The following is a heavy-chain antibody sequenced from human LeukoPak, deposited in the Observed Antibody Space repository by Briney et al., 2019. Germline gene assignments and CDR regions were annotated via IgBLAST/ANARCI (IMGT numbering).Heavy chain of an antibody. V-gene: IGHV1-69*05. D-gene: IGHD3-9*01. CDR1: GGTFSSYA. CDR3: ARGSRPVYNLLTGKRYFDY. Sequence: SVKVSCKASGGTFSSYAISWVRQAPGQGLEWMGGIIPIFGTANYAQKFRGRLTMTRDMSTSTVYMELSSLRSEDTAVYYCARGSRPVYNLLTGKRYFDYWGQGTLLTVSS. CDR2: IIPIFGTA. J-gene: IGHJ4*02.